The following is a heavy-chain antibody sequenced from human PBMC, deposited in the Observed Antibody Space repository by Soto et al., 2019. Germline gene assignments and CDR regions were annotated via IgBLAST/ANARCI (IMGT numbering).Heavy chain of an antibody. Sequence: QVQLVQSGAEVKKPGASVKVSCKASGYAFTSYGISWVRQAPGQGLEWMGWISACNGNTNYAQKLQGRVTMTTDTSTSTAYMVLRSLRSDDTAVYYCARVYCSGGSCYLGFGWYYYYMDVWGKGTTVTVSS. D-gene: IGHD2-15*01. CDR1: GYAFTSYG. V-gene: IGHV1-18*01. CDR2: ISACNGNT. J-gene: IGHJ6*03. CDR3: ARVYCSGGSCYLGFGWYYYYMDV.